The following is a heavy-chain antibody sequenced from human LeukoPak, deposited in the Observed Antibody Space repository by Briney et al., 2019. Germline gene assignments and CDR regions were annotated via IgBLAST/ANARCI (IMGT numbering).Heavy chain of an antibody. J-gene: IGHJ4*02. CDR3: ARSIQLWPPQGFDY. V-gene: IGHV3-21*01. CDR1: GFTFSSYS. CDR2: ISSSSSYI. Sequence: PGGSLRLSCAASGFTFSSYSMNWVRQAPGKGLEWVSSISSSSSYIYYADSVKGRFTISRDNAKNSLYLQMNSLRAEDTAVYYCARSIQLWPPQGFDYWGQGTLVTVSS. D-gene: IGHD5-18*01.